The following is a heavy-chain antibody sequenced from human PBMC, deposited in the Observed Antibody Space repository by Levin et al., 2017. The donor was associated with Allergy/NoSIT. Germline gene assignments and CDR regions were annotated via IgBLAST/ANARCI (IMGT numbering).Heavy chain of an antibody. Sequence: PGGSLRLSCAASGFTFSNAWMSWVRQAPGKGLEWVGRIKSKTDGGTTDYAAPVKGRFTISRDDSKNTLNLQMYSLKTEDTAVYYCTTDPPPNCSSTSGYAPLWDYSGGSYRRIEYFQHWGQGTLVTVSS. CDR1: GFTFSNAW. J-gene: IGHJ1*01. CDR2: IKSKTDGGTT. D-gene: IGHD2-2*01. V-gene: IGHV3-15*01. CDR3: TTDPPPNCSSTSGYAPLWDYSGGSYRRIEYFQH.